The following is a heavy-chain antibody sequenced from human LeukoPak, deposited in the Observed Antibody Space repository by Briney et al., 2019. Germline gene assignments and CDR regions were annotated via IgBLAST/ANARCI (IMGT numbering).Heavy chain of an antibody. D-gene: IGHD2-21*02. J-gene: IGHJ4*02. CDR1: GGSFSPYY. CDR3: ARGGFYCRGDCYVDY. CDR2: INHSGST. Sequence: SETLSLTCAVYGGSFSPYYWSWIRQPPGKGLEWIGEINHSGSTNYNPSLTSRVTISVETPKTQFPLRLSSVTAADTAVYYCARGGFYCRGDCYVDYWGQGTLVTVSS. V-gene: IGHV4-34*01.